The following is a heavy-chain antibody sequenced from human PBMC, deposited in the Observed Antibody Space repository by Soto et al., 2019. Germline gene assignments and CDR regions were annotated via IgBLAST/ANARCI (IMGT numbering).Heavy chain of an antibody. J-gene: IGHJ5*02. D-gene: IGHD3-10*01. Sequence: QVQLQESGPGLVKPSQTLSLTCTVSGGSISSGGYYWSWIRQHPGKGLEWIGYIYYSGSTYYNPSLKSRVTIXXDXSXTQFSLKLSSVTAADTAVYYCARGVGDGSGTNWFDPWGQGTLVTVSS. CDR2: IYYSGST. CDR3: ARGVGDGSGTNWFDP. CDR1: GGSISSGGYY. V-gene: IGHV4-31*03.